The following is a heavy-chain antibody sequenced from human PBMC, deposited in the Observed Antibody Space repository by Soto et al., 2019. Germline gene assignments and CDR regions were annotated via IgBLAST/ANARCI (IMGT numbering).Heavy chain of an antibody. J-gene: IGHJ5*02. Sequence: PGGSLRLSCAASGFTFSNYAMNWVRQAPGKGLEWVSSIGQTPTNTYYADSVKGRFTISRDSSKNTVYLQMNSLRAEDTAVYYCANIPRYNIGPWGQGTLVTVSS. D-gene: IGHD1-20*01. CDR1: GFTFSNYA. CDR2: IGQTPTNT. CDR3: ANIPRYNIGP. V-gene: IGHV3-23*01.